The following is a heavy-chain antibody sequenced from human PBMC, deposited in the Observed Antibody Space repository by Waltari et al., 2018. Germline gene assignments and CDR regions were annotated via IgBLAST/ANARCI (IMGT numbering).Heavy chain of an antibody. D-gene: IGHD1-1*01. J-gene: IGHJ4*02. CDR3: ARRRQGATGHDY. CDR2: LDPSDSYT. Sequence: EYMGRLDPSDSYTNYSPSFQGHVTLSADKSISTAYLQWSSLKASDTAMYYCARRRQGATGHDYWRQGTLVTASS. V-gene: IGHV5-10-1*01.